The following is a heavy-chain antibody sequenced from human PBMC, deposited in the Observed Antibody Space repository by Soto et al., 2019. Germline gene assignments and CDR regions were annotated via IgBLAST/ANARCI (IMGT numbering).Heavy chain of an antibody. V-gene: IGHV4-39*01. J-gene: IGHJ4*02. D-gene: IGHD5-18*01. CDR2: IYYSGST. CDR3: ARHRRELLGFTYGYDY. CDR1: GGSISSGNYY. Sequence: SETLSLTCTVSGGSISSGNYYWGWIRQPPGKGLEWIGTIYYSGSTYYNPSLKSRVTISVDTSKNQFSLKLSSVTAADTAVYYCARHRRELLGFTYGYDYWGQGTLVTVSS.